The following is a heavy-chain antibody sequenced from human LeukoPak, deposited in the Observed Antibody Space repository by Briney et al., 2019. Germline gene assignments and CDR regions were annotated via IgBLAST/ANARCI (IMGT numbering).Heavy chain of an antibody. CDR2: ISGSGGST. Sequence: SCKASGGTFSSYAMSWVRQAPGKGLEWVSAISGSGGSTYYADSVKGRSTISRDNSKNTLYLQMNSLRAEDTAVYYCAKDGEYYYDSSGPFDYWGQGTLVTVSS. CDR1: GGTFSSYA. CDR3: AKDGEYYYDSSGPFDY. V-gene: IGHV3-23*01. D-gene: IGHD3-22*01. J-gene: IGHJ4*02.